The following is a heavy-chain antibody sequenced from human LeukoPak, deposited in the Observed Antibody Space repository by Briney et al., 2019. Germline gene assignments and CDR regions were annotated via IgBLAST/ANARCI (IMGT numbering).Heavy chain of an antibody. D-gene: IGHD1-1*01. CDR1: GGSFSGYY. V-gene: IGHV4-34*01. CDR3: ARRAVTGTYFDL. CDR2: INHSGST. J-gene: IGHJ2*01. Sequence: SETLSLTCAVYGGSFSGYYWSWIRQPPGKGLEWIGEINHSGSTNYNPSLKSRVTISVDTSKNQFSLKLSSVTAADTAVYYCARRAVTGTYFDLWGRGTLVTVSS.